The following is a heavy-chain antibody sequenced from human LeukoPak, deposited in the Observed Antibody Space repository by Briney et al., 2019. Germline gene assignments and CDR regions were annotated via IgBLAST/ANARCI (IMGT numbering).Heavy chain of an antibody. D-gene: IGHD3-22*01. CDR3: AREEGIDGSGYYYVLGY. J-gene: IGHJ4*02. CDR1: GFTFSSHW. Sequence: AGGSLRLSCAASGFTFSSHWMSWVRQAPGKGLEWVANVNQDGSEKHYVDSVKGRFTISRDNAKNSLYLQMNSLRAEDTAVYYCAREEGIDGSGYYYVLGYWGQGTLVTVSS. V-gene: IGHV3-7*01. CDR2: VNQDGSEK.